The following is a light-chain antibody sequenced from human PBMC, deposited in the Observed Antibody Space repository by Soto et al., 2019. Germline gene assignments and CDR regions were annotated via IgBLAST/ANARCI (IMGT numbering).Light chain of an antibody. Sequence: VGLAQSPPSLSLSPREIATLSCRASQSVISYLAWYQHKPGQTPRLLIYDTSTRSTGVPTRFSGSRSGAEFTLTINSLQSEDFAVYCCQLYKNWPISFAGGTMVDI. CDR2: DTS. CDR1: QSVISY. V-gene: IGKV3-15*01. CDR3: QLYKNWPIS. J-gene: IGKJ4*01.